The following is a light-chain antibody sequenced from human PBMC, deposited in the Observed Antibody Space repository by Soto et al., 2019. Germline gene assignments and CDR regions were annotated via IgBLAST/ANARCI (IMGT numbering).Light chain of an antibody. CDR2: LGS. Sequence: DIVMTQSPLSLSVTPGEPASISCRSSQSLLHSNGYNYLDWYLQKPGQSPQLLIYLGSNRASGVPDRFSGSGSGTDFPLKISRVEAEDVGVYYCMQALQTRTFGQGTKVEIK. V-gene: IGKV2-28*01. CDR1: QSLLHSNGYNY. J-gene: IGKJ1*01. CDR3: MQALQTRT.